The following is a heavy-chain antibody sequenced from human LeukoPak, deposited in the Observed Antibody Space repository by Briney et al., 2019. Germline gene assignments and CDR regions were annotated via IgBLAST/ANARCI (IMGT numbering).Heavy chain of an antibody. CDR1: GFTFSSYA. Sequence: GGSLRLSCAASGFTFSSYAMSWVRQAPGKGLERVSAISGSGGSTYYADSVKGRFTISRDNSKNTLYLQMNSLRAEDTAVYYCAIHGIAVAGTEYWGQGTLVTVSS. D-gene: IGHD6-19*01. CDR2: ISGSGGST. CDR3: AIHGIAVAGTEY. V-gene: IGHV3-23*01. J-gene: IGHJ4*02.